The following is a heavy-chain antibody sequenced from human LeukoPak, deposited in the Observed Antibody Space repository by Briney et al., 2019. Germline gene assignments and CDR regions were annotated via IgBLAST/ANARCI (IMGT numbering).Heavy chain of an antibody. CDR3: AALRRDGYHPYYYYGMDV. J-gene: IGHJ6*02. CDR2: MNPNRGNA. D-gene: IGHD5-24*01. Sequence: ASVKVSCKASGYTFTSYDINWVRQATGQGLEWMGWMNPNRGNAGYAQKFQGRVTMTTNTSISTAYMELSSLSSEDTAVYYCAALRRDGYHPYYYYGMDVWGQGTTVTVSS. V-gene: IGHV1-8*01. CDR1: GYTFTSYD.